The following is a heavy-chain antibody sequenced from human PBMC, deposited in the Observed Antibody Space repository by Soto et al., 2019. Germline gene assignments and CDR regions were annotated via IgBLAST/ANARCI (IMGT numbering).Heavy chain of an antibody. Sequence: SVEVSCKXSGGTFSSYAISWVRQAPGQGLEWMGGIIPIFGTANYAQKFQGRVTITADESTSTAYMELSSLRSEDTAVYYCARPDLRMATIVDSYYYYGMDVWGQGTTVTVSS. J-gene: IGHJ6*02. CDR1: GGTFSSYA. CDR2: IIPIFGTA. D-gene: IGHD5-12*01. CDR3: ARPDLRMATIVDSYYYYGMDV. V-gene: IGHV1-69*13.